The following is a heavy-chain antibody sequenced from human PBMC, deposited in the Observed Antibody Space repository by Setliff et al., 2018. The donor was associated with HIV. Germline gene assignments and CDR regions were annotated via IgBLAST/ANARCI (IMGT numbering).Heavy chain of an antibody. J-gene: IGHJ4*02. CDR3: ARAYTSSGYWIFDY. Sequence: PSETLSLTCAVYGGSFSGYYWSWIRQPPGKGLEWIGEINHSGSTNYNPSLKSRVAISVDTPKNQFSLKLSSVTAADTAVYYCARAYTSSGYWIFDYWGQGTLVTVSS. CDR1: GGSFSGYY. CDR2: INHSGST. D-gene: IGHD3-22*01. V-gene: IGHV4-34*01.